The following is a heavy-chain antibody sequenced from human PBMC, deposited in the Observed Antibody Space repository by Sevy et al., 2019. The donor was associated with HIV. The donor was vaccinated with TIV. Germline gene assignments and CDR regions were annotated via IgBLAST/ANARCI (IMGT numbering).Heavy chain of an antibody. J-gene: IGHJ4*02. V-gene: IGHV4-34*01. CDR3: ARGRQAYVVVVPSTVPFDY. CDR1: GGSFSGYF. Sequence: SETLSLTCAVYGGSFSGYFWNWIRQSPGKGLDWIGEINHTGTLKYNPSLKSRVTISVDASKNQLSLHLSSVTAADTAIYYCARGRQAYVVVVPSTVPFDYWGQGTLVTVSS. D-gene: IGHD2-2*01. CDR2: INHTGTL.